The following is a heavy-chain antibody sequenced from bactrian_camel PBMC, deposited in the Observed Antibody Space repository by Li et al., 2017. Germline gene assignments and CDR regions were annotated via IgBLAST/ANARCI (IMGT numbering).Heavy chain of an antibody. CDR3: AASPLHYDGTWPSADRFNY. J-gene: IGHJ4*01. D-gene: IGHD3*01. V-gene: IGHV3S60*01. CDR2: ISRSGATI. Sequence: HVQLVESGGGSVQSGGSQRLSCAISGYTYSSYCMGWFRQAPGKEREGVSSISRSGATIYYADSVKGRFTITQDNARNTVYLQMNNLQPEDTAMYRCAASPLHYDGTWPSADRFNYWGQGTQVTVS. CDR1: GYTYSSYC.